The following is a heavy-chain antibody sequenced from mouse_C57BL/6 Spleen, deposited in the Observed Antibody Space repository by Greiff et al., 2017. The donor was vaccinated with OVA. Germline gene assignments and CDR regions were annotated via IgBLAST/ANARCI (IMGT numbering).Heavy chain of an antibody. CDR3: VEGDYGSSLDY. J-gene: IGHJ2*01. D-gene: IGHD1-1*01. CDR1: GYTFTSYG. CDR2: IYPRSGNT. Sequence: QVQLQQSGAELARPGASVKLSCKASGYTFTSYGISWVKQRTGQGLEWIGEIYPRSGNTYYNEKFKGKATLTADKSSSTAYMELRSLTSEDSAVYFCVEGDYGSSLDYWGQGTTLTVSS. V-gene: IGHV1-81*01.